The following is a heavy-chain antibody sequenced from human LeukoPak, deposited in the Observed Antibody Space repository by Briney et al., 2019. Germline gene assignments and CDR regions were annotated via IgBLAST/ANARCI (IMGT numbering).Heavy chain of an antibody. CDR3: ARGDDSSGYPYYFDY. J-gene: IGHJ4*02. CDR1: GGSISSSSYY. Sequence: PSETLSLTCTVSGGSISSSSYYWGWIRQPPGKGLQWIGNIYYSGSTYYNPSLKSRVTISIDRSKNQFSLKLSSVTAADTAVYSCARGDDSSGYPYYFDYWGQGTLVTVSS. D-gene: IGHD3-22*01. V-gene: IGHV4-39*07. CDR2: IYYSGST.